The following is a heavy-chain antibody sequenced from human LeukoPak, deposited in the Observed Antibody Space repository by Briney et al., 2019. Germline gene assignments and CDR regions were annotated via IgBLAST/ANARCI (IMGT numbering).Heavy chain of an antibody. D-gene: IGHD6-13*01. Sequence: SVKVSCKASGGTFSSYAISWVRQAPGQGLEWMGGITPIFGTANYAQKFQGRVTITADESTSTAYMELSSLRSEDTAVYYCARHKYSSSWYGGYYYYYYMDVWGKGTTVTISS. V-gene: IGHV1-69*13. CDR1: GGTFSSYA. J-gene: IGHJ6*03. CDR2: ITPIFGTA. CDR3: ARHKYSSSWYGGYYYYYYMDV.